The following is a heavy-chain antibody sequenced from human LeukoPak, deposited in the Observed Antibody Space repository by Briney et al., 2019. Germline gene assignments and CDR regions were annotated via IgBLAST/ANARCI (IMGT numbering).Heavy chain of an antibody. J-gene: IGHJ5*02. Sequence: GRSLRLSCAASGFTFDDYTMHWVRQAPGKGLEWVSGISWNSGSIGYADAVKGRCTISRDNAKTSLYLQMNSLRAEDTAVYYCARDYPPYYDSSGYYNWFDPWGQGTLVAVSS. CDR1: GFTFDDYT. D-gene: IGHD3-22*01. CDR2: ISWNSGSI. CDR3: ARDYPPYYDSSGYYNWFDP. V-gene: IGHV3-9*01.